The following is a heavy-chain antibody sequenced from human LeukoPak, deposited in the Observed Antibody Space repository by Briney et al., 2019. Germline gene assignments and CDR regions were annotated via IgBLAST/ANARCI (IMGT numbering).Heavy chain of an antibody. D-gene: IGHD2-15*01. CDR2: ISSSSSYI. J-gene: IGHJ4*02. CDR1: GFTFSSYS. V-gene: IGHV3-21*01. CDR3: ASGRVINCSGGSCSYYFDY. Sequence: AGSLRLSCAASGFTFSSYSMNWVRQAPGKGLKWVSSISSSSSYIYYADSVKGRFTISRDNAKNSLYLQMNSLRAEDMAVYYCASGRVINCSGGSCSYYFDYWGQGTLVTVSS.